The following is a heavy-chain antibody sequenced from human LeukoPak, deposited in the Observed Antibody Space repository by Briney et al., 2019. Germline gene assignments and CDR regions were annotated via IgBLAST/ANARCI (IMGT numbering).Heavy chain of an antibody. CDR3: ARGPSNTYYYDSSGFYWIDY. CDR1: GFTFSSYG. D-gene: IGHD3-22*01. CDR2: IRFDGTNK. V-gene: IGHV3-30*02. J-gene: IGHJ4*02. Sequence: GGSLRLSCAASGFTFSSYGMHWVRQAPGKGLEWVAFIRFDGTNKYSADSVKGRFTISRDNSKNTLYLQMNSLRPEDTAVYYCARGPSNTYYYDSSGFYWIDYWGQGTLVTVSS.